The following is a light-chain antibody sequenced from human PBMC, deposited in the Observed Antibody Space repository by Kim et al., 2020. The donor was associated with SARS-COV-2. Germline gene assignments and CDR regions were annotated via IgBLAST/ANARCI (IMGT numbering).Light chain of an antibody. J-gene: IGLJ3*02. CDR2: INSDGSH. Sequence: ASVKLTCTLSSGHSNYAIEWHQQQPEKGPRYLMKINSDGSHTRGDGIPDRFSGSSSGAERYLTISGLQSEDEADYYCQTWDTGIWLFGGGTQLTVL. V-gene: IGLV4-69*01. CDR3: QTWDTGIWL. CDR1: SGHSNYA.